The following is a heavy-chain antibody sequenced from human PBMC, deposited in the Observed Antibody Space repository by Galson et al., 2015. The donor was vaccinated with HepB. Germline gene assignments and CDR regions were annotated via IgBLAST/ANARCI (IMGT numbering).Heavy chain of an antibody. V-gene: IGHV3-64D*06. D-gene: IGHD5-12*01. CDR1: GFTFGHYA. J-gene: IGHJ4*02. CDR2: VSSDGGIT. CDR3: VPNIVATISFDS. Sequence: SLRLSCAASGFTFGHYAIHWVRQAPGKGLEYVSAVSSDGGITYYADSVKGRFTISRDNSQTTLYPQMNSLRTEDTAVYYCVPNIVATISFDSWGQGTLVTVSS.